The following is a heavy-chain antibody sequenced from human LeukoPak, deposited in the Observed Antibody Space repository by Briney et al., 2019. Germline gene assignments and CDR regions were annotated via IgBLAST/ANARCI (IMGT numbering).Heavy chain of an antibody. CDR3: ARRGYETSGYRGLDV. CDR1: GFTFSSYA. CDR2: LSGNGVST. D-gene: IGHD3-22*01. Sequence: PGGSLRLSCAASGFTFSSYAMSWVRQAPGKGLEWVSILSGNGVSTYYGDSVKGRFTISRDNSKNTLYLQMNSLRAEDTAIYYCARRGYETSGYRGLDVWGQGTTVTVSS. J-gene: IGHJ6*02. V-gene: IGHV3-23*01.